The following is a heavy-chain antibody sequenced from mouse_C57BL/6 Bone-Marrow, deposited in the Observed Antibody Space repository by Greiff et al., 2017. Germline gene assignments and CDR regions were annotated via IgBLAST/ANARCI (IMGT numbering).Heavy chain of an antibody. J-gene: IGHJ1*03. CDR1: GYTFTSYW. CDR3: ARKESGNYWYFDV. V-gene: IGHV1-50*01. D-gene: IGHD1-3*01. Sequence: QVQLQQPGAELVKPGASVKLSCKASGYTFTSYWMQWVKQRPGQGLEWIGEIDPSDSYTNYNQKFKGKATLTVDTSSSTAYMQLSSLTSGNSAVEDCARKESGNYWYFDVWGTGTTVTVSS. CDR2: IDPSDSYT.